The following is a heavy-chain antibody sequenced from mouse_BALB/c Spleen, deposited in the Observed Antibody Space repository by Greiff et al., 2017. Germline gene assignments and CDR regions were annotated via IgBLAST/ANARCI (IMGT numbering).Heavy chain of an antibody. J-gene: IGHJ3*01. CDR1: GYTFTSYW. D-gene: IGHD2-3*01. CDR2: IYPGDGDT. V-gene: IGHV1-87*01. CDR3: ARSYDGYYPFAD. Sequence: QVQLQQSGAGLARPGASVKLSCEASGYTFTSYWMQWVRQRPGQGLEWIAAIYPGDGDTRYTQKFTGRATLTADKSSSTAYMQLSSLASEDSAVYYCARSYDGYYPFADWGQGTLVTVSA.